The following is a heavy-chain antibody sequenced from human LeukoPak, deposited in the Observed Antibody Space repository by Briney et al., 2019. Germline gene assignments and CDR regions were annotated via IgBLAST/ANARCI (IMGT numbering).Heavy chain of an antibody. Sequence: PGGSLRLSCAASGFTFSSYGMHWVRQAPGKGLEWVSFIRYDGSNKYYADSVKGRFTISRDNSKNTLYLQMNSLRAEDTAVYYCAKWAGSYAAPKWYFDLWGRGTLVTVSS. V-gene: IGHV3-30*02. CDR2: IRYDGSNK. CDR3: AKWAGSYAAPKWYFDL. CDR1: GFTFSSYG. J-gene: IGHJ2*01. D-gene: IGHD1-26*01.